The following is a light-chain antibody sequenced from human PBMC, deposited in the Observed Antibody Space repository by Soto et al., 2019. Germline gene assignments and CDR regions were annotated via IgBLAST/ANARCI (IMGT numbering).Light chain of an antibody. CDR1: QSISSW. J-gene: IGKJ2*01. CDR2: KAS. V-gene: IGKV1-5*03. Sequence: DIQMTQSPSTLSASVGDRVTITCRASQSISSWLAWYQQKPGTAPKLLIYKASTLESGVPSRFSGIRSGTEFNLSVSSLQPDDFATYYCQQYNDSFPYTFGQGTKLEIK. CDR3: QQYNDSFPYT.